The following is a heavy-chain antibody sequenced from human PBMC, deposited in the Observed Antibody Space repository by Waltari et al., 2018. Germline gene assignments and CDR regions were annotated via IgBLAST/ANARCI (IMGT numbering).Heavy chain of an antibody. CDR1: GYTFTEYY. J-gene: IGHJ4*02. V-gene: IGHV1-69-2*01. CDR3: ARTTTFKSLDY. D-gene: IGHD1-7*01. CDR2: IDPELGET. Sequence: EVQLVQSGAEVKKPGATVKISCKASGYTFTEYYMHWVQQAPGKGLEWVGGIDPELGETKYAEKFKGRATITADTSIDTAYMELSSLRSDDTAIFYCARTTTFKSLDYWGQGTLVTVSS.